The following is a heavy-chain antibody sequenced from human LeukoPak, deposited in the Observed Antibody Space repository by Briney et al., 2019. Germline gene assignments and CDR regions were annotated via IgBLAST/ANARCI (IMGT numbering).Heavy chain of an antibody. Sequence: ASVKVSCKASGYTFNSHPMHWVRQAPGQRLEWMGWINADNGNTRYSQKLQGRVTITRDTSANTAYMELSGLRSDDTAVYYCAREAGTNWIFGEYFPFWGQGTLVTVSS. CDR2: INADNGNT. V-gene: IGHV1-3*01. CDR1: GYTFNSHP. J-gene: IGHJ1*01. CDR3: AREAGTNWIFGEYFPF. D-gene: IGHD1-1*01.